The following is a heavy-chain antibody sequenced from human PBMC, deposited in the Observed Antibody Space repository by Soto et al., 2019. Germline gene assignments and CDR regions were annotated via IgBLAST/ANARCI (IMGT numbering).Heavy chain of an antibody. V-gene: IGHV4-59*01. J-gene: IGHJ5*02. Sequence: PSETLSLTCTVSGGSISSYYWSWIREPPGKGLEWIGYIYYSGITNYSPSLKSRVTISVDTSKNQFSLKLSSVTAADTAVYYCARDSGSGSYSYNCFDPWGQGTLVTVSS. CDR2: IYYSGIT. D-gene: IGHD3-10*01. CDR1: GGSISSYY. CDR3: ARDSGSGSYSYNCFDP.